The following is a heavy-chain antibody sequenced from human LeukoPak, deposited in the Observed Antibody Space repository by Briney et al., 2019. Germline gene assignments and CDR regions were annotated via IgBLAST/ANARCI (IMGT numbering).Heavy chain of an antibody. Sequence: ASVTVSFKASGYTFTSYGISWVRQAPGQGLEWMGWISAYNGNTNYAQKLQGRVTMTTDTSTSTAYMELRSLRSDDTAVYYCARGVYCSSTSCYLNAFDIWGQGTMVTVSS. CDR1: GYTFTSYG. D-gene: IGHD2-2*01. V-gene: IGHV1-18*01. CDR2: ISAYNGNT. CDR3: ARGVYCSSTSCYLNAFDI. J-gene: IGHJ3*02.